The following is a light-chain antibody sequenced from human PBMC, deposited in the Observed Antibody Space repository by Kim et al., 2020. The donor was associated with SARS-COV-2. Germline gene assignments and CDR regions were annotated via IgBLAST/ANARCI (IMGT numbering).Light chain of an antibody. CDR3: QSYDSSLSGYV. Sequence: QGVTISCTGSRSNIGAGYDVNWYHQLPGTAPKLLIFGNNNRPSGVPDRFSGSKSGTSASLAITGLQAEDEADYYCQSYDSSLSGYVFGTGTKVTVL. V-gene: IGLV1-40*01. CDR1: RSNIGAGYD. CDR2: GNN. J-gene: IGLJ1*01.